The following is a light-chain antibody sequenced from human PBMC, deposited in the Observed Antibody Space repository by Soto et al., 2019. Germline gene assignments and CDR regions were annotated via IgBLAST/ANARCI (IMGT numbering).Light chain of an antibody. V-gene: IGLV2-14*01. CDR1: SGDIGSYNR. J-gene: IGLJ1*01. CDR2: EVT. CDR3: SSYTNINTRACV. Sequence: QSALTQPASMSGSPGQSITISCTGTSGDIGSYNRVSWYQQHPGKAPKLIIYEVTDRPSGVSNSFSGSKSGNTASLTISGLQAEDEAEYYCSSYTNINTRACVFGTGTKLTVL.